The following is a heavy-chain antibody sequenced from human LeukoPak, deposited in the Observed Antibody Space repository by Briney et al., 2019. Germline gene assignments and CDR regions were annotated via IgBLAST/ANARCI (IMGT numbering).Heavy chain of an antibody. D-gene: IGHD3-22*01. CDR2: ISAYNGNT. CDR3: ARAYYYDSSGYGTSFDY. J-gene: IGHJ4*02. Sequence: ASVKVSCKASGYTFTSYSISWVRQAPGQGLEWMGWISAYNGNTNYAQKLQGRVTMTTDTSTSTAYRELRSLRSDDTAVYYCARAYYYDSSGYGTSFDYWGQGTLVTVSS. CDR1: GYTFTSYS. V-gene: IGHV1-18*01.